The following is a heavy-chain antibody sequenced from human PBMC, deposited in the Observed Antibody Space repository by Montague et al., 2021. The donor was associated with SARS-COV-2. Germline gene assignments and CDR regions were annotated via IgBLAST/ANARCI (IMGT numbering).Heavy chain of an antibody. CDR3: ASQTYHYDFWRVLPFDY. Sequence: TLSLTCTVSGGSISSGNYYWSWIRQPAGKGLEWIGRNYTSGSTYYNPSLKSRVTISVDTSKNQFSLKLSSVTAADTAVYYCASQTYHYDFWRVLPFDYWGQGTLVTVSS. CDR1: GGSISSGNYY. D-gene: IGHD3-3*01. CDR2: NYTSGST. V-gene: IGHV4-61*02. J-gene: IGHJ4*02.